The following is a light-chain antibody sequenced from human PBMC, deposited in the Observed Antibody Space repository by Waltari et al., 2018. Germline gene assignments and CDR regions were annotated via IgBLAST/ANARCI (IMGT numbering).Light chain of an antibody. CDR1: QSIGNS. Sequence: ELVLTQSPDFQSVTPKEKVTITCRASQSIGNSVHWYQQKPDQPPKLLIKYATHAFSGVPSRFSGSGFGTDFTLTINSLEAEDAATYYCQQSNKVPRTFGQGTRLDIK. J-gene: IGKJ2*01. CDR3: QQSNKVPRT. CDR2: YAT. V-gene: IGKV6-21*01.